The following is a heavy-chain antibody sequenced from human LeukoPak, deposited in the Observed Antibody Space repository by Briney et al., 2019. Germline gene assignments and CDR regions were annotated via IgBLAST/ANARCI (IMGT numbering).Heavy chain of an antibody. D-gene: IGHD1-26*01. Sequence: PGGSLRLSCAASGFTFSDYYMSWIRQAPGKGLEWVSYISSSSSYTNYADSVKGRFTISRDIGRKALYLQMNSLRDEDTAVYYCARGGGRSYSDAFDIWGQGTVVTVSS. V-gene: IGHV3-11*06. CDR3: ARGGGRSYSDAFDI. J-gene: IGHJ3*02. CDR2: ISSSSSYT. CDR1: GFTFSDYY.